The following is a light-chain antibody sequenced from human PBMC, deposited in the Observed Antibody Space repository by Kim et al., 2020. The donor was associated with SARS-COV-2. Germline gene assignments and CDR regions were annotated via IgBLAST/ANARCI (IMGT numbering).Light chain of an antibody. CDR2: KVS. J-gene: IGKJ3*01. CDR1: QSLVYSDGNIY. V-gene: IGKV2-30*01. Sequence: PASISCGSSQSLVYSDGNIYLNWFHQRPGQSPRRLIYKVSNRDSGVPDRFSGSGSGTDFTLQISRVEAEDVGVYYCMQGTHWPFTFGPGTKVDI. CDR3: MQGTHWPFT.